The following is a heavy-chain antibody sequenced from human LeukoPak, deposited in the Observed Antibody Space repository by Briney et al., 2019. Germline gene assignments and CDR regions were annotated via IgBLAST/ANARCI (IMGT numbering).Heavy chain of an antibody. J-gene: IGHJ4*02. D-gene: IGHD3-3*01. CDR3: ARVGGYYDFWSGPKDFDY. CDR1: GGSFSGYY. Sequence: LKPSETLSLTCAVYGGSFSGYYWSWIRQPPGKRLEWIGEINHSGSTNYNPSLKSRVTISVDTSKNQFSLKLSSVTAADTAVYYCARVGGYYDFWSGPKDFDYWGQGTLVTVSS. CDR2: INHSGST. V-gene: IGHV4-34*01.